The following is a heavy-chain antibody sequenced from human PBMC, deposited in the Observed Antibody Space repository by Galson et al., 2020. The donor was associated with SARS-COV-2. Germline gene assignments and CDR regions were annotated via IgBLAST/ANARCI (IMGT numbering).Heavy chain of an antibody. V-gene: IGHV3-23*01. Sequence: GESLKISCVASGFTLSYYAMSWVRQAPGKGLEWVSAISGSGGTTYYADSVKGRFTISRDNSKNTPYLQMNSLRAEDTAVYYCAASFRYSGSCCMDVWGQVTTVTVSS. J-gene: IGHJ6*02. CDR2: ISGSGGTT. CDR3: AASFRYSGSCCMDV. CDR1: GFTLSYYA. D-gene: IGHD1-26*01.